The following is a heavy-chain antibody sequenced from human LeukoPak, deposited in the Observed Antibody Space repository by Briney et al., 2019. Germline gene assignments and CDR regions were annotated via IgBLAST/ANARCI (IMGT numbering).Heavy chain of an antibody. CDR3: ARDVLVYGGKSDGFDP. J-gene: IGHJ5*02. D-gene: IGHD4-23*01. CDR1: GGSISSSSYY. CDR2: IYYSGST. V-gene: IGHV4-39*07. Sequence: PSETLSLTCTVSGGSISSSSYYWGWIRQPPGKGLEWIGSIYYSGSTYYNPSLKSRVTISVDTSKNQFSLKLSSVTAADTAVYYCARDVLVYGGKSDGFDPWGQGTLVTVSS.